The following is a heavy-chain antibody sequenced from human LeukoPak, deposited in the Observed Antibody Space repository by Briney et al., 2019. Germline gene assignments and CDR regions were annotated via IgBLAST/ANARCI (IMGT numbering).Heavy chain of an antibody. D-gene: IGHD2-15*01. CDR2: ISSRCDTI. J-gene: IGHJ4*02. CDR1: GFTFSIFG. Sequence: LPGGSLRLSCVASGFTFSIFGLTWVRQAPGRGLEWIAYISSRCDTIHYADSVKGRFTISRDNANNSLYLQMSSLRAEDTAVYYCATLLAFYDYWGQGALVTVSS. CDR3: ATLLAFYDY. V-gene: IGHV3-48*01.